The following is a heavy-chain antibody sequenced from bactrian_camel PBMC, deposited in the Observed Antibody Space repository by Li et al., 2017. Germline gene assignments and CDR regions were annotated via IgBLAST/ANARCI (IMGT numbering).Heavy chain of an antibody. V-gene: IGHV3S6*01. J-gene: IGHJ4*01. D-gene: IGHD1*01. CDR3: AAPHRSYDLGKLG. Sequence: HVQLVESGGGSVLAGDSLTLSCVVSGYSVNTGCIGWFRQAPGKERDGVAGVCTDESDTSYADSERGRFTASKDNVKNTLYLQMNSLKPEDTGMYYCAAPHRSYDLGKLGWGQGTQVTVS. CDR2: VCTDESDT. CDR1: GYSVNTGC.